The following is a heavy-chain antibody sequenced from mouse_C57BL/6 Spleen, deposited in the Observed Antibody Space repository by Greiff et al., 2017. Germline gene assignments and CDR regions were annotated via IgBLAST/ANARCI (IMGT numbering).Heavy chain of an antibody. CDR1: GYTFTSYD. CDR3: ARSLITSLVAYYYAMDY. V-gene: IGHV1-85*01. D-gene: IGHD1-1*01. CDR2: IYPRDGST. Sequence: QVQLQQSGPELVKPGASVKLSCKASGYTFTSYDINWVKQRPGQGLEWIGWIYPRDGSTKYNEKFKGKATLTVDTSSSTAYMELHSLTSEDSAVYFCARSLITSLVAYYYAMDYWGQGTSVTVSS. J-gene: IGHJ4*01.